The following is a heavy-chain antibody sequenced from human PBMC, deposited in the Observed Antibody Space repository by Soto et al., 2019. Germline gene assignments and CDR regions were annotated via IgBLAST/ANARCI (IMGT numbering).Heavy chain of an antibody. CDR1: GFTFSLYS. CDR2: ISRSSTGM. CDR3: ARAVTWGLDV. D-gene: IGHD3-10*01. V-gene: IGHV3-48*02. J-gene: IGHJ6*02. Sequence: EVQLVESGGGLVQPGGSLRLSCAASGFTFSLYSMSWVRQAPGKGLEWVSYISRSSTGMHYADSVKGRFTISRDDATNSMHLRMNSLRDGDTAVYYCARAVTWGLDVWGQGTTVSISS.